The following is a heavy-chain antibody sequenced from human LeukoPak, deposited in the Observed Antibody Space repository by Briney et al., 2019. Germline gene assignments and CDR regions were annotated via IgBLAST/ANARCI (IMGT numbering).Heavy chain of an antibody. Sequence: ASVKVSCKASGYTFTGYYMHWVRQAPGQGLEWMGWINPNSGGTNYAQKFQGRVTVTRDTSISTAYMELSRLRSDDTAVYYCARVGMVRGAHQPYFYSDYWGQGTLVTVSS. CDR1: GYTFTGYY. CDR3: ARVGMVRGAHQPYFYSDY. J-gene: IGHJ4*02. CDR2: INPNSGGT. D-gene: IGHD3-10*01. V-gene: IGHV1-2*02.